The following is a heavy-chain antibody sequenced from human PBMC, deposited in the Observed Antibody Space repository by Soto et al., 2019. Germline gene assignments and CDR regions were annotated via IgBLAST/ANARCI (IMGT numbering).Heavy chain of an antibody. J-gene: IGHJ4*02. D-gene: IGHD5-12*01. V-gene: IGHV3-48*03. CDR2: ISSSGSTI. CDR1: GFTFSSYE. Sequence: PGGSLRLSCAASGFTFSSYEMNWVRQAPGKGLEWVSYISSSGSTIYYADSVKGRFTISRDNAKNSLYLQMNSLRAEDTAVYYCARAWIRSFDYWGQGTLVTVSS. CDR3: ARAWIRSFDY.